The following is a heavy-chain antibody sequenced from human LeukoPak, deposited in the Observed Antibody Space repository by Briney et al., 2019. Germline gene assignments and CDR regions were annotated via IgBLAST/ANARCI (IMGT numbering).Heavy chain of an antibody. CDR1: GYTFTTYG. J-gene: IGHJ4*02. CDR2: ISAYNGNT. CDR3: ARDYCSSISCHTGLDD. V-gene: IGHV1-18*01. D-gene: IGHD2-2*01. Sequence: ASVKVSCKASGYTFTTYGISWVRQAPGQGLEWMGWISAYNGNTNYAQKLQGRVTMTTETSTTTAYMELRSLRSDDTAVYYCARDYCSSISCHTGLDDWGQGTLVTVSS.